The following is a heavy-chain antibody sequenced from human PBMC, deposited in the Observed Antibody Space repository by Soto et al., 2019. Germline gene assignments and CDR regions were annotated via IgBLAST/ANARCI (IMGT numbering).Heavy chain of an antibody. D-gene: IGHD3-22*01. CDR2: IYHSGST. CDR1: GGSISSGGYS. CDR3: ARGDRITMIRTRGWFDP. J-gene: IGHJ5*02. V-gene: IGHV4-30-2*06. Sequence: SLTCAVSGGSISSGGYSWNWIRQSPGKGLEWIGYIYHSGSTSYNPSLKSRVTISVDRSKNQFSLKLSSVTAADTAVYYCARGDRITMIRTRGWFDPWGQGTLVTVSS.